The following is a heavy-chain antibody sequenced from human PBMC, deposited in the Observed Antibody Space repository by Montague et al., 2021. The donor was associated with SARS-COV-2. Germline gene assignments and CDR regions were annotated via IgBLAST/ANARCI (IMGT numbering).Heavy chain of an antibody. D-gene: IGHD6-6*01. CDR3: ARSRSSSNWYFDL. J-gene: IGHJ2*01. CDR2: IYYSGST. Sequence: TLSLTCTVSGGSISSGGYYWSWIRQHPGKGLEWIGYIYYSGSTYYNPSLKSRVTISVDTSKNQFSLKLSSVTAADTAVYYYARSRSSSNWYFDLWGRGTLVTVSS. CDR1: GGSISSGGYY. V-gene: IGHV4-31*03.